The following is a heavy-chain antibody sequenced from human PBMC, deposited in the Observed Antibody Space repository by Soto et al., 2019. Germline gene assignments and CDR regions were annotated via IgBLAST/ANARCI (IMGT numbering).Heavy chain of an antibody. J-gene: IGHJ5*02. Sequence: SETLSLTCTVSGGSISSHYWSWIRQPPGKRLEWIGYVHNSGSTNYNPSLKSRVTISVDRSKNQFSLKLSSVTAADTAVYYCARSLVYTAIVGVLFYPCGQGTLVTVSS. V-gene: IGHV4-59*11. CDR1: GGSISSHY. CDR3: ARSLVYTAIVGVLFYP. CDR2: VHNSGST. D-gene: IGHD5-18*01.